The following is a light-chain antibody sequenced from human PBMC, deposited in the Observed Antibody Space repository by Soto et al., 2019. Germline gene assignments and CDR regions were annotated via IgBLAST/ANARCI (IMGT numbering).Light chain of an antibody. V-gene: IGLV2-18*02. J-gene: IGLJ1*01. Sequence: QSALTQPPSVSGSPGQSVAISCTGTSSDVGGSNGVSWYQQPPGTAPKLMIYDVSNRPSGVPDRFSGSKSGNTASLTISGLQAEDEGDYYCSSYTRSSTYVFGTGTKLTVL. CDR1: SSDVGGSNG. CDR3: SSYTRSSTYV. CDR2: DVS.